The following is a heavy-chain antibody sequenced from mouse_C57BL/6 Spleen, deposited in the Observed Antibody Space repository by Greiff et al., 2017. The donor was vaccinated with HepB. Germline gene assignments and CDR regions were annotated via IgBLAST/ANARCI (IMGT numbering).Heavy chain of an antibody. D-gene: IGHD3-2*02. CDR1: GFTFSDYG. V-gene: IGHV5-15*01. Sequence: EVKVVESGGGLVQPGGSLKLSCAASGFTFSDYGMAWVRQAPRKGPEWVAFISNLAYSIYYADTVTGRFTISRENAKNTLYLEMSSLRSEDTAMYYCARQGSSGYFDYWGQGTTLTVSS. CDR2: ISNLAYSI. CDR3: ARQGSSGYFDY. J-gene: IGHJ2*01.